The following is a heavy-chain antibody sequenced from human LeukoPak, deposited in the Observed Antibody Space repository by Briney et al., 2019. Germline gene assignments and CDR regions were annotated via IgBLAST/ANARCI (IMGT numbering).Heavy chain of an antibody. CDR3: AREEGGVVVPAGRFDP. Sequence: GASVKVSCKASGYTFTSYDINWVRQATGQGLEWMGWMNTNSGNTNYAQKFQGRVTITRNTSISTAYMELSSLRSEDTAVYYCAREEGGVVVPAGRFDPWGQGTLVTVSS. CDR1: GYTFTSYD. V-gene: IGHV1-8*03. CDR2: MNTNSGNT. J-gene: IGHJ5*02. D-gene: IGHD2-2*01.